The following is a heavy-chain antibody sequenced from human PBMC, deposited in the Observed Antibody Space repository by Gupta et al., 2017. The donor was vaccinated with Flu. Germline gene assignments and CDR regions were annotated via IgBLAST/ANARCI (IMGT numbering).Heavy chain of an antibody. CDR2: INAGNGKT. V-gene: IGHV1-3*01. Sequence: QVQLVQSGAEVRKPGASVKVSCKASGYTFTSYAMNWVRQAPGQRLEWMGWINAGNGKTKYSQHFLGRVTITRDTFASTADMELSSLRSEDTAVYYCATHVPTSILSGNYWGQGTLVTVSS. CDR1: GYTFTSYA. CDR3: ATHVPTSILSGNY. D-gene: IGHD2-2*02. J-gene: IGHJ4*02.